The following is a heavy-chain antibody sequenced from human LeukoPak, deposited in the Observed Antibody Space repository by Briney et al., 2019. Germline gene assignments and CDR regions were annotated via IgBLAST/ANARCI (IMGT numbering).Heavy chain of an antibody. Sequence: ASVKVSCKASGYTFTGYYMHWVRQAPGQGLGWMGWINPNSGGTNYAQKFQGRVTMTRDTSISTAYMELSRLRSDDTAVYYCARAGYSSSWSLDYWGQGTLVTVSS. V-gene: IGHV1-2*02. J-gene: IGHJ4*02. CDR2: INPNSGGT. CDR3: ARAGYSSSWSLDY. CDR1: GYTFTGYY. D-gene: IGHD6-13*01.